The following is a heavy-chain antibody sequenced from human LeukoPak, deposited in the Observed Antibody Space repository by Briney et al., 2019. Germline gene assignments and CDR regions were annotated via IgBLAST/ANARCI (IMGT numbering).Heavy chain of an antibody. J-gene: IGHJ4*02. D-gene: IGHD6-13*01. Sequence: GGSLRLSCAASGFTSSSYAMSWVRHAAGEGLEWVSSXSGSGGSTYYADSVQGQFPVSRDNSKNTLYLQMNRLRAEDTAVYYCAKDYSSSWSLAYYFDYWGQGTLVTVSS. CDR2: XSGSGGST. CDR1: GFTSSSYA. V-gene: IGHV3-23*01. CDR3: AKDYSSSWSLAYYFDY.